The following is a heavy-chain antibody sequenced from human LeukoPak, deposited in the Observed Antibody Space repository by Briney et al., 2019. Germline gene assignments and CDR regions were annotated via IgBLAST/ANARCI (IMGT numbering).Heavy chain of an antibody. CDR2: INSDGSST. J-gene: IGHJ4*02. CDR1: GFTFTTYS. V-gene: IGHV3-74*01. CDR3: ARDRSIASDY. D-gene: IGHD6-6*01. Sequence: PGGSLRLSCVASGFTFTTYSMNWVRLAPGKGLVWVSRINSDGSSTSYADSVKGRFTISRDNAKNTLYLQMNSLRAEDTAVYYCARDRSIASDYWGQGTLVTVSS.